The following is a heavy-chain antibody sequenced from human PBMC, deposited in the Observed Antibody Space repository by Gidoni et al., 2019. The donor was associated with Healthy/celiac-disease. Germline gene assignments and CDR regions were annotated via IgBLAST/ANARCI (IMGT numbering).Heavy chain of an antibody. CDR3: AIHVYQWLVGSHAFDI. D-gene: IGHD6-19*01. J-gene: IGHJ3*02. Sequence: PSLKSRVTISVDTSKNQFSLKLSSVTAADTAVYYCAIHVYQWLVGSHAFDIWGQGTMVTVSS. V-gene: IGHV4-39*01.